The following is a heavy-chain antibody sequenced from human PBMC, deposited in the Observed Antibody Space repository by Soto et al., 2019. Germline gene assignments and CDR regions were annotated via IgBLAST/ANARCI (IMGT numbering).Heavy chain of an antibody. CDR2: IYYSGST. D-gene: IGHD7-27*01. J-gene: IGHJ3*02. V-gene: IGHV4-59*01. Sequence: PSETLSLTCTPSGGSISSYYWSWIRQPPGKGLEWIGYIYYSGSTNYNPSLKSRGTISVDTSKNQFSLKLSSVTAADTAVYYCAGAWGQGVFDIWGQGTMVAVSS. CDR1: GGSISSYY. CDR3: AGAWGQGVFDI.